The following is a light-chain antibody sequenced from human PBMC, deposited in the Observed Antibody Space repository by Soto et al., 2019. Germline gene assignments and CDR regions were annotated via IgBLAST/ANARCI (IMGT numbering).Light chain of an antibody. V-gene: IGKV3-15*01. Sequence: EIVMTQSPATLSVSPGGRATLSCRASQSISDTLAWYQQKPGQAPRLLIYGASTRATGFPARFSGSGSGTDFTLTISSLQPEDFAVYYCQQYDNWPWTFGQGTKVEIK. CDR2: GAS. J-gene: IGKJ1*01. CDR3: QQYDNWPWT. CDR1: QSISDT.